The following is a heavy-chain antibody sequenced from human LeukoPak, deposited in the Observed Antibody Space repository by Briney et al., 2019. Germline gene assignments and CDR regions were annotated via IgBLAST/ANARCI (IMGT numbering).Heavy chain of an antibody. CDR1: GYTFTDYY. CDR2: VDPEDDET. V-gene: IGHV1-69-2*01. D-gene: IGHD3-10*01. J-gene: IGHJ4*02. CDR3: STVSGSGSYYNHFDY. Sequence: ASVKVSCKVSGYTFTDYYIHWVQQAPGKGLEWMGLVDPEDDETLYAEKFQGRVTITADTSSDTAYMELSSLRSEDTAVYYCSTVSGSGSYYNHFDYWGQGTLVTVSS.